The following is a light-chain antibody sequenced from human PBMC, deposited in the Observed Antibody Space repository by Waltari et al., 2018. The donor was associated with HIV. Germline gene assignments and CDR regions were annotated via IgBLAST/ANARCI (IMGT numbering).Light chain of an antibody. CDR3: QQYISNAQIT. CDR1: QSVLDASNNKNY. Sequence: DIVMNQSPDSLAVSLGERATISCKSTQSVLDASNNKNYLAWYQQKPGQPPKLLIYWASTRDSGVPDRFTGSGSGTDFTLTISGLQAEDVAVYYCQQYISNAQITFGQGTRLDIK. CDR2: WAS. J-gene: IGKJ5*01. V-gene: IGKV4-1*01.